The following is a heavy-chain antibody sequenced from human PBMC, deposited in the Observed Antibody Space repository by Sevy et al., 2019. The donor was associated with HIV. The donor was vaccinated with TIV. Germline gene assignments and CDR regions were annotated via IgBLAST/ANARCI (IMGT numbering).Heavy chain of an antibody. J-gene: IGHJ5*02. CDR2: ISAYNGNT. CDR3: ARDHGVNWFDP. Sequence: ASVKVSCKASGYTFTSYGISWVRQAPGQGLEWMGWISAYNGNTNYAQKLQGRVTMTTDTSTSTADMELRSLRSDDTAVYYCARDHGVNWFDPWGQGTLVTVSS. CDR1: GYTFTSYG. V-gene: IGHV1-18*01.